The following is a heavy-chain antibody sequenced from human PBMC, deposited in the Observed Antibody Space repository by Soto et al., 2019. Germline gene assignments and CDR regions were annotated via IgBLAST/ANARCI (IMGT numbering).Heavy chain of an antibody. CDR3: ARDRVVAATIGSYYYGMDV. CDR1: GGSISSYY. D-gene: IGHD2-15*01. V-gene: IGHV4-59*01. Sequence: SETLSLTCTVSGGSISSYYWSWIRQPPGKGLEWIGYIYYSGSTNYNPSLKSRVTISVDTSKNQFSLKLSSVTAADTAVYYCARDRVVAATIGSYYYGMDVWGQGTTVTVSS. CDR2: IYYSGST. J-gene: IGHJ6*02.